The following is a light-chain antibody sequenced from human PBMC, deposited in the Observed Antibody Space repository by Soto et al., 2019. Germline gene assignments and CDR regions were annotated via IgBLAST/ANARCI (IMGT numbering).Light chain of an antibody. Sequence: DIQMTQSPSSLSASVGDRVTITCRASQSISSDLNWYQQKPGKAPKLLIYAASSLQSGVPSRFSGSGSGTDFTLTISSLQREDFATYYCQQRYSTPQTFGQGTKVEIK. CDR2: AAS. V-gene: IGKV1-39*01. CDR1: QSISSD. CDR3: QQRYSTPQT. J-gene: IGKJ1*01.